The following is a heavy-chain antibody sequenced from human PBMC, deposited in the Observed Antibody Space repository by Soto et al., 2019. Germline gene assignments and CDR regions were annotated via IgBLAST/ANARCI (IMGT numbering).Heavy chain of an antibody. CDR1: GFTFRSYG. V-gene: IGHV3-33*01. J-gene: IGHJ6*02. Sequence: QMQLVESGGGVVQPGRSLRLSCAASGFTFRSYGIHWVRQAPGKGLEWVALIWFDGSKKYYVDSEKGRFAVSRDNSKNTRYLQMNNLRVEDTAAYYCARDRLVPYGYGMDVWGQGTTVTVSS. D-gene: IGHD2-2*01. CDR2: IWFDGSKK. CDR3: ARDRLVPYGYGMDV.